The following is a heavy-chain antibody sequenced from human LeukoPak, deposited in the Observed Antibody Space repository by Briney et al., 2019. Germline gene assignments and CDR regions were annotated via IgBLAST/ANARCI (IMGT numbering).Heavy chain of an antibody. CDR1: GYTFTSYG. V-gene: IGHV1-18*01. J-gene: IGHJ4*02. D-gene: IGHD3-22*01. Sequence: ASVKVSCKASGYTFTSYGISWVRQAPGQGLEWMGWISAYDGNTNYAQKLQGRVTMTTDTSTSTAYMELRSLRSDDTAVYYCARRGYYDSSGYYYYWGQGTLVTVSS. CDR3: ARRGYYDSSGYYYY. CDR2: ISAYDGNT.